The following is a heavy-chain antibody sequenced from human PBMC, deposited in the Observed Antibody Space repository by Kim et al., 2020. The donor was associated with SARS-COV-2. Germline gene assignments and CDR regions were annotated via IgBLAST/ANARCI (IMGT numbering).Heavy chain of an antibody. CDR1: EFTFSSYG. V-gene: IGHV3-30*18. CDR3: AKEVAVAAATRSFQY. Sequence: GGSLRLSCAASEFTFSSYGMHWARQAPGKGLEWVAVISYDGNNKYYADSVKGRFTISRDNSKNTLYLQMNSLRAEDTAVYYCAKEVAVAAATRSFQYWGQGTLVIVSS. J-gene: IGHJ1*01. D-gene: IGHD6-19*01. CDR2: ISYDGNNK.